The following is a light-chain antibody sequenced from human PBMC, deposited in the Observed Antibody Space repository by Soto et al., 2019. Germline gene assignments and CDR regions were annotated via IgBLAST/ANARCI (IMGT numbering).Light chain of an antibody. Sequence: QSALTQPPSASGSPGQSVTISCTGTSSDVGGYNYVSWYQQHPGKAPKLMIYEVSERPSGVPDRFSGSKSSNTASLTVSGLQAEDEADYYCSSYAGSNNFVYGTGPNVTVL. V-gene: IGLV2-8*01. CDR1: SSDVGGYNY. CDR2: EVS. CDR3: SSYAGSNNFV. J-gene: IGLJ1*01.